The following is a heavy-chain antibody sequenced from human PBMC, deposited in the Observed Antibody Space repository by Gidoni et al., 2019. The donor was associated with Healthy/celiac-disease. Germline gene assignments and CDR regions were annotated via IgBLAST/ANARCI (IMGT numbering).Heavy chain of an antibody. D-gene: IGHD3-22*01. V-gene: IGHV3-48*02. J-gene: IGHJ4*02. CDR1: GFTFGRYS. CDR2: ISSSSSTI. Sequence: VQLVESGGGFVQPGGSLRLSCAASGFTFGRYSMNWVRQAPGKGLEWVSYISSSSSTIDYADSVKGRFTISRDNAKNSLYLQMNSLRDEDTAVYYCARDLYYDSSGYYPFDYWGQGTLVTVSS. CDR3: ARDLYYDSSGYYPFDY.